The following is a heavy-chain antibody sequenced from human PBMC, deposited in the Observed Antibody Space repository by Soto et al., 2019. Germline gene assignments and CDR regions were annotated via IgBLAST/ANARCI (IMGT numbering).Heavy chain of an antibody. CDR1: GFTVSSNY. V-gene: IGHV3-53*01. D-gene: IGHD5-12*01. CDR3: ARDNSYQSGYSY. CDR2: IYSGGST. Sequence: GGSLRLSCAASGFTVSSNYMSWVRQAPGKGLEWVSVIYSGGSTYYADSVKGRFTISRDNSKNTLYLQMNSLRAEDTAVYYCARDNSYQSGYSYWGQGTLVTVSS. J-gene: IGHJ4*02.